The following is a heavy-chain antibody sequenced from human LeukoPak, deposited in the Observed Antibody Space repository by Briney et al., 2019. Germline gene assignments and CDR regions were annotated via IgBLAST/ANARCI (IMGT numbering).Heavy chain of an antibody. V-gene: IGHV3-30*02. CDR3: VRGAYSSSWLNFDY. J-gene: IGHJ4*02. Sequence: PGGSLRLSCAASGFTFSSYGMHWVRQAPGKGLEWVAFIRYDGSNKYYADSVKGRFTISRDNSKNTLYLQMNSLRAEDTAVYYCVRGAYSSSWLNFDYWGRGTLVTVSS. CDR1: GFTFSSYG. D-gene: IGHD6-13*01. CDR2: IRYDGSNK.